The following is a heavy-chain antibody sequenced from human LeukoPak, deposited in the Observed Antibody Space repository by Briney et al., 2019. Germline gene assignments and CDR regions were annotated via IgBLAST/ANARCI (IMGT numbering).Heavy chain of an antibody. D-gene: IGHD3-22*01. CDR1: GFTFSDYG. Sequence: PGGSLRLSCVASGFTFSDYGIHXXRQAPGKGLEWVAVISYDGGKRKYADSVKGRFTISRDNSKDTLSLHMNTLRTEDAAVYYCARDYYDSSGYYYLPDYWGQGTLVTVSS. V-gene: IGHV3-30*03. J-gene: IGHJ4*02. CDR3: ARDYYDSSGYYYLPDY. CDR2: ISYDGGKR.